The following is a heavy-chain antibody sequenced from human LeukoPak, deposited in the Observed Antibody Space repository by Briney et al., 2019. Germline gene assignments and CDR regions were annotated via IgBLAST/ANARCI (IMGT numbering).Heavy chain of an antibody. J-gene: IGHJ4*02. D-gene: IGHD3-22*01. CDR3: ARGGPPYYYDSSGYYYDHYFDY. CDR1: GFAFNNYG. Sequence: GSLRLSCAASGFAFNNYGMAWIRQPPGKGLEWIGEINHSGSTNYNPSLKSRVTISVDTSKDQFSLKLSSVTAADTAVYYCARGGPPYYYDSSGYYYDHYFDYWGQGTLVTVSS. CDR2: INHSGST. V-gene: IGHV4-34*01.